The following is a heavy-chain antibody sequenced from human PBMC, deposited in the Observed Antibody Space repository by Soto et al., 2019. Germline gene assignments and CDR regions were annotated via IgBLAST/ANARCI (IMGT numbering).Heavy chain of an antibody. V-gene: IGHV1-8*01. CDR3: ARGFLIAAAGTNYYYGMDV. Sequence: ASVKVSCKASGYTFTSYDINWVRQATGQGLEWMGWMNPNSGNTGYAQKFQGRVTMTRNTPISTAYMELSSLRSEDTAVYYCARGFLIAAAGTNYYYGMDVWGQGTTVTVSS. CDR1: GYTFTSYD. CDR2: MNPNSGNT. J-gene: IGHJ6*02. D-gene: IGHD6-13*01.